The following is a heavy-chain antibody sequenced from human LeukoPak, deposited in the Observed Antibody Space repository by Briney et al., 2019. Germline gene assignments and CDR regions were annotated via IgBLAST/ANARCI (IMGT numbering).Heavy chain of an antibody. Sequence: PSETLSLTCNISGGSVITTHWWNWVRQSPGKGLEWIGEIYHSGRANYNPSLESRVTISVDKSKNHLSLKLTSVTAADTAVYYCAREGDYYGPGSHYGGAFDPWGQGTLVIVSS. V-gene: IGHV4-4*02. CDR1: GGSVITTHW. D-gene: IGHD3-10*01. CDR2: IYHSGRA. J-gene: IGHJ5*02. CDR3: AREGDYYGPGSHYGGAFDP.